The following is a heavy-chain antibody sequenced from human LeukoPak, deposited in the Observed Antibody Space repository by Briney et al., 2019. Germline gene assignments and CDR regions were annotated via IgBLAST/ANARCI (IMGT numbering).Heavy chain of an antibody. CDR1: GYTFTGYY. D-gene: IGHD5-18*01. J-gene: IGHJ4*02. CDR3: ARQTLRGYSYGYYFDY. V-gene: IGHV1-2*02. CDR2: INPNSGGT. Sequence: ASVRVSCKASGYTFTGYYMHWVRQAPGQGLEWMGWINPNSGGTNYAQKFQGRVTMTRDTSISTAYMELSRLRSDDTAVYYCARQTLRGYSYGYYFDYWGQGTLVTVSS.